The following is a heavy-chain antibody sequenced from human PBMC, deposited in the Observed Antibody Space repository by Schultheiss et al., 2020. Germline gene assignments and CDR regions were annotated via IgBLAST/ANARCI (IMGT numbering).Heavy chain of an antibody. Sequence: GGSLRLSCAASGFTFSSYSMNWVRQAPGKGLEWVSSISSSSSYIYYADSVKGRFTISRDNAKNSLYLQMNNLRAEDTAVYYCARDGGGSGRPYYLEYWGQGTLVTVSS. V-gene: IGHV3-21*01. CDR3: ARDGGGSGRPYYLEY. D-gene: IGHD3-16*01. J-gene: IGHJ4*02. CDR2: ISSSSSYI. CDR1: GFTFSSYS.